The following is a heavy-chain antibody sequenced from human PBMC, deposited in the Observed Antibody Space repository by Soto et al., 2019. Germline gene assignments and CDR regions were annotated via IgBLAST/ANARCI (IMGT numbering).Heavy chain of an antibody. CDR1: GFTVSSNY. CDR2: IYSGGTT. Sequence: EVQLVESGGGLVQPRESLRLSCAASGFTVSSNYMSWVRQAPGKGLEWVSLIYSGGTTDYADSVKGRFTISRDNSKNTLYLQMNSLRAEDRAVYYCAARNIVAPYWGQGTLVTVSS. V-gene: IGHV3-66*01. J-gene: IGHJ4*02. D-gene: IGHD5-12*01. CDR3: AARNIVAPY.